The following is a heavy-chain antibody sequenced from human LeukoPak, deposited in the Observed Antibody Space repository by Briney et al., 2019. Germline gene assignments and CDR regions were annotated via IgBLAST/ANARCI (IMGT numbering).Heavy chain of an antibody. CDR2: IYYSGST. J-gene: IGHJ4*02. D-gene: IGHD3-22*01. V-gene: IGHV4-39*01. CDR3: AGAYYYDSSGSEDYFDY. Sequence: KPSETLSLTCTVSGGSISSSSYYWGWIRQPPGKRLEWIGSIYYSGSTYYNPSLKSRVTISVDTSKNQFSLKLSSVTAADTAVYYCAGAYYYDSSGSEDYFDYWGQGTLVTVSS. CDR1: GGSISSSSYY.